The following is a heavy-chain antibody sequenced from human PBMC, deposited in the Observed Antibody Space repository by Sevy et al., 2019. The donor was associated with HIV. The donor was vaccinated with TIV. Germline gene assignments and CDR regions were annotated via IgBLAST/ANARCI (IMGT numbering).Heavy chain of an antibody. D-gene: IGHD3-22*01. Sequence: GGSLRLSCAASGFIFNDYYMSWIRQAPGKGLEWVSYTSSSTSYIKYADSVKGRFTISRDNAKNSLYLQMNSLRAEDTAMYYCARDRGNGHYHDNNGTPGASDIWGQGTMVTVSS. CDR3: ARDRGNGHYHDNNGTPGASDI. CDR1: GFIFNDYY. V-gene: IGHV3-11*06. J-gene: IGHJ3*02. CDR2: TSSSTSYI.